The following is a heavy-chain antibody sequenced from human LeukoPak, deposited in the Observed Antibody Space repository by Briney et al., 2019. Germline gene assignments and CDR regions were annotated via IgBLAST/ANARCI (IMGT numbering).Heavy chain of an antibody. V-gene: IGHV3-21*01. CDR3: ARGLYSSSWYDFDY. CDR1: GFTFSSYS. J-gene: IGHJ4*02. D-gene: IGHD6-13*01. CDR2: ISSNSTYI. Sequence: PGGSLRLSCGASGFTFSSYSMNWVRQAPGKGLEWVSSISSNSTYIYYADSVKGRFTISRDNAKSSLYLQMNSLRAEDTAVYYCARGLYSSSWYDFDYWGQGTLVTVSS.